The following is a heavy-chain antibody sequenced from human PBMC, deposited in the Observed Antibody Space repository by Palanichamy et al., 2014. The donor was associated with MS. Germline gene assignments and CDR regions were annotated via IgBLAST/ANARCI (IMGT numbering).Heavy chain of an antibody. CDR1: GFSLSTSGVG. CDR2: IYWDDDE. V-gene: IGHV2-5*02. CDR3: AHRGQIAVSGLPYFDC. Sequence: QITLKESGPTLVKPTQTLTLTCTFSGFSLSTSGVGVGWIRQSPGKALEWLALIYWDDDERYSTSLKSRLTITKDTSKNQVVLTMTNMDPVDTATYYCAHRGQIAVSGLPYFDCWGQGTLVTVSS. D-gene: IGHD6-19*01. J-gene: IGHJ4*02.